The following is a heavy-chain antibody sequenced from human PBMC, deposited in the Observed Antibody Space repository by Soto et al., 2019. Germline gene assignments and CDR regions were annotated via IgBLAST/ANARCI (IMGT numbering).Heavy chain of an antibody. V-gene: IGHV1-46*01. CDR3: ARSRLQGDF. Sequence: QVQLVQSGAEVKKPGASVKVSCKASGYIFIHYYLHWVRQAPGQGLEWMAIINPNGGSTNYAKKFQGRVTVTRDTSTSTVSMELNSLGADDTAVYFGARSRLQGDFWGQGTLVTVSS. D-gene: IGHD2-21*01. CDR2: INPNGGST. J-gene: IGHJ4*02. CDR1: GYIFIHYY.